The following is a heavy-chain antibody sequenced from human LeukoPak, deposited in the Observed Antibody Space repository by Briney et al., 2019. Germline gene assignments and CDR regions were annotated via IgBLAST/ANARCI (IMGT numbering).Heavy chain of an antibody. V-gene: IGHV4-39*07. CDR2: IYYSGST. D-gene: IGHD7-27*01. Sequence: SETLSLTCTVSGGSISSSSYYWGWIRQPPGKGLEWIGSIYYSGSTYYNPSLKSRVTISVDTSKNQFSLKLSSVTAADTAVYYCARDQTGDFDYWGQGTLVTVSS. J-gene: IGHJ4*02. CDR3: ARDQTGDFDY. CDR1: GGSISSSSYY.